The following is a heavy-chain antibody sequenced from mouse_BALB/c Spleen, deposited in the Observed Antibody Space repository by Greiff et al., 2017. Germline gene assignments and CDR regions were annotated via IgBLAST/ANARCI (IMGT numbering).Heavy chain of an antibody. D-gene: IGHD2-10*02. V-gene: IGHV5-17*02. Sequence: EVQLVESGGGLVQPGGSRKLSCAASGFTFSSFGMHWVRQAPEKGLEWVAYISSGSSTIYYADTVKGRFTISRDNPKNTLFLQMTSIRSEDTAMYYCARSAYGNFYAMDYWGQGTSVTVSS. J-gene: IGHJ4*01. CDR1: GFTFSSFG. CDR2: ISSGSSTI. CDR3: ARSAYGNFYAMDY.